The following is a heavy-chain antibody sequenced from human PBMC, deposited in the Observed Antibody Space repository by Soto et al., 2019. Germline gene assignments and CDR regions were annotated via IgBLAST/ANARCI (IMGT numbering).Heavy chain of an antibody. V-gene: IGHV4-61*01. Sequence: QVELTESGPGLVRPSETLSLNCSVSGGFVTSPTYYWTWVRQAPGNGLEWIAYIHSSGNTKYNPSLKSRVTISIDASNNHFSLKLRSVTSADTAVYYCARTRWSGGGDYWGQGTLVTVSS. CDR2: IHSSGNT. J-gene: IGHJ4*02. D-gene: IGHD3-3*01. CDR3: ARTRWSGGGDY. CDR1: GGFVTSPTYY.